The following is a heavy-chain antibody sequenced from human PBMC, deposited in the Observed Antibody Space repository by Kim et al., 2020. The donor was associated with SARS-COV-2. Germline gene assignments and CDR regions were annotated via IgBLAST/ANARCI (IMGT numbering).Heavy chain of an antibody. CDR3: ARADIGSYYGYYYGMDV. V-gene: IGHV3-30*04. CDR2: ISYDGSNK. CDR1: GFTFSSYA. D-gene: IGHD1-26*01. Sequence: GGSLRLSCAASGFTFSSYAMHWVRQAPGKGLEWVAVISYDGSNKYYADSVKGRFTISRDNSKNTLYLQMNSLRAEDTAVYYCARADIGSYYGYYYGMDVWGQGTKVTVSS. J-gene: IGHJ6*02.